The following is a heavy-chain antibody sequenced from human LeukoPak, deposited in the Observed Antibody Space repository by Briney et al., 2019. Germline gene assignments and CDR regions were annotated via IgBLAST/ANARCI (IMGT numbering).Heavy chain of an antibody. D-gene: IGHD3-22*01. CDR3: ARVTMIVGGDDWYFDL. Sequence: RASETLSLTCTVFGGSISSYYWSWIRQPAGKGLEWIGRIHSSGRTNYNPSLKSRVTMSVDTSKNQFSLKLSSVTAADTAVYYCARVTMIVGGDDWYFDLWGRGTLVTVSS. CDR2: IHSSGRT. J-gene: IGHJ2*01. CDR1: GGSISSYY. V-gene: IGHV4-4*07.